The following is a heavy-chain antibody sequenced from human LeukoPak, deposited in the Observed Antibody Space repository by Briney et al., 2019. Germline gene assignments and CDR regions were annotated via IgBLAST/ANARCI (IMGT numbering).Heavy chain of an antibody. CDR2: ISASGGDT. Sequence: GGSLRLSCAASGFSFSGYDINWVRQAPGKGLEWVSSISASGGDTYYADSVKGRFSISRDNSKSTVYLEMNSLRAEDTAVYYCANKPNRDSFENWGQGTLVTVSS. D-gene: IGHD1-14*01. V-gene: IGHV3-23*01. J-gene: IGHJ4*02. CDR1: GFSFSGYD. CDR3: ANKPNRDSFEN.